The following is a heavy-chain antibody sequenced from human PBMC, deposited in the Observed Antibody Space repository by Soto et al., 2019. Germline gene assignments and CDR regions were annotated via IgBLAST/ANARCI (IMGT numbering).Heavy chain of an antibody. CDR1: GGSFSVYF. V-gene: IGHV4-34*01. Sequence: PSETLSLTCAVYGGSFSVYFWSCVRQPPGKGLEWIGEINQSGSTNYNPSLKTRVTISVYTPKNQFYLKLSSVTAEDTAVYYCARGGLLRFLGGYYYYYGMDFWGQGTTVNVSS. J-gene: IGHJ6*02. CDR3: ARGGLLRFLGGYYYYYGMDF. D-gene: IGHD3-3*01. CDR2: INQSGST.